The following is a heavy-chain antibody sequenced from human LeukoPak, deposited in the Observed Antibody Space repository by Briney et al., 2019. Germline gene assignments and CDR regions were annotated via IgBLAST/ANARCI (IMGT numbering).Heavy chain of an antibody. CDR1: GYTFTSYG. CDR2: ISAYNGNT. J-gene: IGHJ6*03. Sequence: ASVKVSCKASGYTFTSYGISWVRQAPGQGLEWMGWISAYNGNTNYAQKLQGRVTMTTDTSTSTAYMELRSLRSDDTAVYYCARGAVWAAAGTGYYYYYYMDVWGKGTTVTVSS. V-gene: IGHV1-18*01. D-gene: IGHD6-13*01. CDR3: ARGAVWAAAGTGYYYYYYMDV.